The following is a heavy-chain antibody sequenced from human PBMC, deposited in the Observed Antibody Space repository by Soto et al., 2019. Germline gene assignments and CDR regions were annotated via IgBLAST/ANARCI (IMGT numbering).Heavy chain of an antibody. Sequence: SETLSLTCTVSGGSISSYYWSWIRQPPGKGLEWIGYINHSGSTNYNPSLKSRVTISVDTSKNQFSLKLSSVTAADTAVYYCARGGRGLRFLEWFGNLWGQGTLVTVSS. CDR3: ARGGRGLRFLEWFGNL. CDR1: GGSISSYY. D-gene: IGHD3-3*01. J-gene: IGHJ4*02. V-gene: IGHV4-59*12. CDR2: INHSGST.